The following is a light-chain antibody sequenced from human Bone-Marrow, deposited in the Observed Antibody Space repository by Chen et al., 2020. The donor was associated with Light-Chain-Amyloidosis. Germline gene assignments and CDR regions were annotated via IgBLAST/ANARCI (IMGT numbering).Light chain of an antibody. Sequence: QSALTQPASVSGSPGQSITISCTGTSSDVGGVNHVSWYQQHPDKAPKLMIYEVTKRPSWVPDRFSGSKSDNTASLTISELQTEDEADYFCSSYTITNTLVFGSGTRVTVL. V-gene: IGLV2-14*01. J-gene: IGLJ1*01. CDR3: SSYTITNTLV. CDR2: EVT. CDR1: SSDVGGVNH.